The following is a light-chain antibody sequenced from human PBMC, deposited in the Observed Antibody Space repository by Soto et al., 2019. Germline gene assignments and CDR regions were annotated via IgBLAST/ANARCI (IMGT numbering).Light chain of an antibody. J-gene: IGLJ2*01. CDR3: PTWDYSLTGEV. CDR2: DNN. CDR1: SSNIGNNY. V-gene: IGLV1-51*01. Sequence: QAVLTQPPSVSAAPGQKVTISCSGSSSNIGNNYVSWYQQLPGTAPKLLIYDNNKRPSGIPDRFSGSKSGTSGTLDITGLQXGDEADYYCPTWDYSLTGEVFGGGTK.